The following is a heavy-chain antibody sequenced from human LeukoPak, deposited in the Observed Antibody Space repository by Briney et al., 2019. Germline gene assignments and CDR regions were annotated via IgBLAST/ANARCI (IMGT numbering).Heavy chain of an antibody. CDR2: IYYSGTT. Sequence: SETLSLTCTVSGGSISSYYWSWIRQPPGKGLEWIGYIYYSGTTNYNPSLKSRVTISVDTSKNQFSLKLSSVTAADTAVYYCARHLITAMVKAHFDSWGQGTLVTVSS. CDR3: ARHLITAMVKAHFDS. D-gene: IGHD5-18*01. CDR1: GGSISSYY. V-gene: IGHV4-59*08. J-gene: IGHJ4*02.